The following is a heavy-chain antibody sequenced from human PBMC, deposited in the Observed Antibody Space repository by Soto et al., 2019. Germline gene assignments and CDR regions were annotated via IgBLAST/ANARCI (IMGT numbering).Heavy chain of an antibody. J-gene: IGHJ5*02. CDR2: MNPNSGNT. Sequence: QVQLVQSGADVKKPGASVKVSCKASGYTFTSYDINWVRQATGQGLEWMGWMNPNSGNTGYAQKFQGRVTMTRNTSISTAYMELSSLRSEDTAVYYCARGQPLIAAACTYGFDPWGQGTLVTVSS. V-gene: IGHV1-8*01. D-gene: IGHD6-13*01. CDR3: ARGQPLIAAACTYGFDP. CDR1: GYTFTSYD.